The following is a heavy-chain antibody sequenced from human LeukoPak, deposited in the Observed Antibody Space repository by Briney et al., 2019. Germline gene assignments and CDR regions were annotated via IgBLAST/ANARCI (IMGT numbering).Heavy chain of an antibody. D-gene: IGHD4-23*01. Sequence: PSQTLSLTCTVSGDSINSGNYFWSWIRQPAGKGLEWIGRIHSGGSTSYNPSLKSRVTLSIDTSKNQFSLKLSSVTAADTAVYYCARGKVGGNHFDYWGQGTLVTVSS. V-gene: IGHV4-61*02. J-gene: IGHJ4*02. CDR2: IHSGGST. CDR3: ARGKVGGNHFDY. CDR1: GDSINSGNYF.